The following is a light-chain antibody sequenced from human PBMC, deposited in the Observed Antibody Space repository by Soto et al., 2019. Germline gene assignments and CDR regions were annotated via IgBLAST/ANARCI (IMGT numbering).Light chain of an antibody. CDR1: KWGYRI. J-gene: IGLJ2*01. V-gene: IGLV3-1*01. CDR2: QGS. CDR3: LAWDSNTVV. Sequence: SYELCEPPSGSVSPGQSATITCSRVKWGYRIVSWYQQKPGQSPVSVIYQGSKRASGIPEGFSGSDSGNAATLTISGTETMDGADYYCLAWDSNTVVFCGGTQLTVL.